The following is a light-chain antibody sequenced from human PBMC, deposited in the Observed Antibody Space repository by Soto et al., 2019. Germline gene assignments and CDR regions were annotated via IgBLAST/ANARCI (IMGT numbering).Light chain of an antibody. CDR1: QSVLYSCNNKNY. CDR2: WAS. Sequence: DIVMTQSPDSLAVSLGERATINCKSSQSVLYSCNNKNYLAWYQQKPGQPPKLLIYWASTRESGVPDRFSGSGSGTDFTLTISSLQAGDVSVYYCQQYYSTTITFGGGTKVEIK. J-gene: IGKJ4*01. CDR3: QQYYSTTIT. V-gene: IGKV4-1*01.